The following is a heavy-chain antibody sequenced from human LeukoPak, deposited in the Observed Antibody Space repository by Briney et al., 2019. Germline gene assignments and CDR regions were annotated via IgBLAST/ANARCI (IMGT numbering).Heavy chain of an antibody. Sequence: ASVKVSCKASGYTFTSYGISRVRQAPGQGLEGMGWISAYNGNTNYAQKLQGRVTMTTDTSTSTAYMELRSLRADYTAVYYCARDSSSSGRTKPVYYYYYMDVWGKGTTVTISS. J-gene: IGHJ6*03. D-gene: IGHD1-1*01. CDR1: GYTFTSYG. V-gene: IGHV1-18*01. CDR3: ARDSSSSGRTKPVYYYYYMDV. CDR2: ISAYNGNT.